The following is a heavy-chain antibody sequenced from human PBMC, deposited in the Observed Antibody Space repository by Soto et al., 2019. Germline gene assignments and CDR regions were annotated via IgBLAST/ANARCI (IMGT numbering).Heavy chain of an antibody. CDR3: ARQNYYSGYVDY. D-gene: IGHD1-26*01. J-gene: IGHJ4*02. Sequence: PSETLSLTCTVSGGSISSYYWSWIRQPPGKGLEWIGYIYYSGSTNYNPSLKSRVTISVDTSKNQFSLKLSSVTAADTAVYYCARQNYYSGYVDYWGQGTLVTVSS. CDR2: IYYSGST. V-gene: IGHV4-59*08. CDR1: GGSISSYY.